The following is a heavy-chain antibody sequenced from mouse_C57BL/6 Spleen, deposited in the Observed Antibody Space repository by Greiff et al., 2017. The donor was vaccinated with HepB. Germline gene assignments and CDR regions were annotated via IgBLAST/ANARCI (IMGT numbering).Heavy chain of an antibody. V-gene: IGHV1-64*01. CDR1: GYTFTSYW. D-gene: IGHD1-1*01. Sequence: QVQLKQPGAELVKPGASVKLSCKASGYTFTSYWMHWVKQRPGQGLEWIGMIHPSSGSTNYNEKFKSKATLTVDKSSSTAYMQLSSLTSEDSAVYYCARSDYYGSSDYWGQGTTLTVSS. CDR2: IHPSSGST. CDR3: ARSDYYGSSDY. J-gene: IGHJ2*01.